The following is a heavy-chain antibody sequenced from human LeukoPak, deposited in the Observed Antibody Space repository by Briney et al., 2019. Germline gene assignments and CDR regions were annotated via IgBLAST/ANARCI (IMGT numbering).Heavy chain of an antibody. D-gene: IGHD2-21*02. J-gene: IGHJ4*02. CDR1: GFTFSSYA. Sequence: GGSLRLSCAASGFTFSSYAMHWVRQAPGKGLEWVAVISYDGSNKYYADSVKGRFTISRDNSKNTLYLQMNSPRAEDTAVYYCARASDCGGDCYGFDYWGQGTLVTVSS. CDR3: ARASDCGGDCYGFDY. V-gene: IGHV3-30*04. CDR2: ISYDGSNK.